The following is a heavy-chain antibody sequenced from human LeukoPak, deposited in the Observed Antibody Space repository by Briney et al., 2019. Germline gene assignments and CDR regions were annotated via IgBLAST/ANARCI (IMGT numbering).Heavy chain of an antibody. V-gene: IGHV4-4*07. CDR1: GGSISSYY. J-gene: IGHJ6*03. Sequence: KPSETLSLTCTVSGGSISSYYWSWIRQPAGKGLEWIGHIYTSGSTNYNPSLKSRVTMSVDTSKNQFSLKLSSVTAADTAVYYCARAFGGSSSWSHYYYYYIDVWGKGTTVTVSS. CDR3: ARAFGGSSSWSHYYYYYIDV. D-gene: IGHD6-13*01. CDR2: IYTSGST.